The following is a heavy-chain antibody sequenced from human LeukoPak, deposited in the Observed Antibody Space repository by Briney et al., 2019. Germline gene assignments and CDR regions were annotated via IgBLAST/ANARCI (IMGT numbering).Heavy chain of an antibody. V-gene: IGHV3-9*01. CDR1: GFTFYDYA. Sequence: GGSLRLSCAAAGFTFYDYAMQWVRHARGKGVEWGSTINWNSGRMEYADSVKGRFTISRDNSKNTLYLQMNSLRAEDTAVYYCARWWELQGGNAFDYWGQGTLVTVSS. CDR3: ARWWELQGGNAFDY. CDR2: INWNSGRM. D-gene: IGHD1-26*01. J-gene: IGHJ4*02.